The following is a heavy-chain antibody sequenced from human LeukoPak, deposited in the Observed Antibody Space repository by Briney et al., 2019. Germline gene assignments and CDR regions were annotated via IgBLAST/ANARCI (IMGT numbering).Heavy chain of an antibody. CDR2: IIPIFGTA. CDR3: ARSYYGDYSYYFDY. CDR1: GGTFSSYA. D-gene: IGHD4-17*01. V-gene: IGHV1-69*05. Sequence: GASVKVSCKASGGTFSSYAISWVRQAPGQGLEWMGGIIPIFGTANYAQKFQGRVTITTDESTSTAYMELSSLRSEGTAVYYCARSYYGDYSYYFDYWGQGTLVTVSS. J-gene: IGHJ4*02.